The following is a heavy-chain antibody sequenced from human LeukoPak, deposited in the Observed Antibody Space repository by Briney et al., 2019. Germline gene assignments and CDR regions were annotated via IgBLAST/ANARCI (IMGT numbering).Heavy chain of an antibody. V-gene: IGHV3-64*01. CDR1: GFTFSGYA. J-gene: IGHJ4*02. CDR2: ISSNGGST. CDR3: ARVTGPRDY. Sequence: PGGSLRPSCAASGFTFSGYAMHWVRQAPGRGLEYVSAISSNGGSTYYANSVKGRFTISRDNSKNTLYLQMGSLRAEDMAVYYCARVTGPRDYWGQGTLVTVSS.